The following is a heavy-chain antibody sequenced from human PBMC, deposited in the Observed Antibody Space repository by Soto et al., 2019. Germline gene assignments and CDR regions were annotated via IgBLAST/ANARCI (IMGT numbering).Heavy chain of an antibody. Sequence: KQSQTLSLTCTVSGGSISSSSYYWGWIRQPPGKGLEWIGSIYYSGSTYYNPSLKSRVTISVDTSKNQFSLKRSSVTAADTAVYYCARRQGVGYCSSTSCYRGAFDIWGQGTMVTVSS. J-gene: IGHJ3*02. D-gene: IGHD2-2*01. V-gene: IGHV4-39*01. CDR2: IYYSGST. CDR3: ARRQGVGYCSSTSCYRGAFDI. CDR1: GGSISSSSYY.